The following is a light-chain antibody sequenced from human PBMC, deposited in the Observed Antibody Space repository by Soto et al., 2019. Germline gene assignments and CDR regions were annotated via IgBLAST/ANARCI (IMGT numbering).Light chain of an antibody. Sequence: QSVLTQPPSVSGAAGQMVTISCTRSSSNIGAAYDVHVYQQLPGTAPKFFMCGTTKWPSGVPDRFSGSKSGAPAFLAXTGLQAEDEADYYCQSYDSSLSVFYVFGTGTKVTV. CDR3: QSYDSSLSVFYV. J-gene: IGLJ1*01. CDR1: SSNIGAAYD. V-gene: IGLV1-40*01. CDR2: GTT.